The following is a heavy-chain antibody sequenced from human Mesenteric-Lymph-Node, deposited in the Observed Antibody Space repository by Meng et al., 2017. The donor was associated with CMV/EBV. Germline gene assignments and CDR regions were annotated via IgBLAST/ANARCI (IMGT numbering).Heavy chain of an antibody. CDR3: ARAPQWFGELLPYFFDY. CDR1: GFIFSNYW. Sequence: GGSLRLSCIASGFIFSNYWMSWVRQAPGKGLEWVANIKQDGSEKYSVDSVKGRFTISRDNAKNSLYLQMNSLRAEDAAVYYCARAPQWFGELLPYFFDYWGQGALVTVSS. CDR2: IKQDGSEK. D-gene: IGHD3-10*01. J-gene: IGHJ4*02. V-gene: IGHV3-7*01.